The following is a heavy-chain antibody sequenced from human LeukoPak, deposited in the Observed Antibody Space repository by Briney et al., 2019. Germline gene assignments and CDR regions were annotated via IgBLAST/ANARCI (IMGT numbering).Heavy chain of an antibody. V-gene: IGHV1-8*01. Sequence: ASVKVSCKASGYTFTSYDINWVRQATGQGLEWMGWMNPNSGNKGYAQNFQGRVTMTRNTSISTAYMELSSLRSEDTAVYYCARVVSGWYVSDYYYYMDVWGKGTTVTVSS. CDR3: ARVVSGWYVSDYYYYMDV. CDR1: GYTFTSYD. CDR2: MNPNSGNK. J-gene: IGHJ6*03. D-gene: IGHD6-19*01.